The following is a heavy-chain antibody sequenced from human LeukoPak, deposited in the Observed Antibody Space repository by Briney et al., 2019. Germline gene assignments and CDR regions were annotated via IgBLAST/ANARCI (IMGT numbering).Heavy chain of an antibody. CDR2: INHSGST. CDR1: GGSLSGYY. V-gene: IGHV4-34*01. J-gene: IGHJ4*02. Sequence: SETLSLTCTVSGGSLSGYYWSWIRQPPGKGLEWIGEINHSGSTNYNPSLKSRVTISVDTSKNQFSLKLSSVTAADTAVYYCASSLAAAGTRLDYFDYWGQGTLVTVSS. D-gene: IGHD6-13*01. CDR3: ASSLAAAGTRLDYFDY.